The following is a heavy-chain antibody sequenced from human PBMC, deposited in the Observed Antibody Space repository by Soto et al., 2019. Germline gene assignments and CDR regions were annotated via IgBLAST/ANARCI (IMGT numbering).Heavy chain of an antibody. CDR3: ARGGGFCGADCYKGGIDY. CDR2: ISYDGGDN. D-gene: IGHD2-21*02. Sequence: PGGSLRLSCAASGVTFSPYTMHWVRQTPGKGLGWGAVISYDGGDNYYAGSVSGRFTISRDNSKNALFLQMNSLRAEDTALYYCARGGGFCGADCYKGGIDYWGQGALVTVSS. V-gene: IGHV3-30-3*01. J-gene: IGHJ4*02. CDR1: GVTFSPYT.